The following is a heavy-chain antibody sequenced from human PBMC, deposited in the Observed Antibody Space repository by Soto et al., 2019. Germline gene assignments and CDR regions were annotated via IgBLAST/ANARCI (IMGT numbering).Heavy chain of an antibody. V-gene: IGHV4-34*01. J-gene: IGHJ4*02. Sequence: SETLSLTCAVYGGSFSGYYWSWIRQPPGKGLEWIGEINHSGSTNYNPSLKSRVTISVDTSKNQFSLKLSSVTAADTAVYYCARGGGYSYGYRPGDYWGQGTLVTVSS. CDR1: GGSFSGYY. D-gene: IGHD5-18*01. CDR2: INHSGST. CDR3: ARGGGYSYGYRPGDY.